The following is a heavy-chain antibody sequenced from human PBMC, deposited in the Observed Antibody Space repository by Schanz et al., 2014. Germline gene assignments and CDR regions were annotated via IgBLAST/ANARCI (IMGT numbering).Heavy chain of an antibody. V-gene: IGHV3-23*01. CDR1: GFTFSSYA. CDR2: ISGGGGTT. CDR3: VRERTNYGGNSYFFDH. J-gene: IGHJ4*02. D-gene: IGHD2-21*02. Sequence: EVQLLESGGGLVQPGGSLRLSCAASGFTFSSYAMSWVRQAPGKGLEWVSAISGGGGTTYYADSVKGRFTISRDNAKNSVYLQMNGLRVEDTAVYYCVRERTNYGGNSYFFDHWGQGTLVTVSS.